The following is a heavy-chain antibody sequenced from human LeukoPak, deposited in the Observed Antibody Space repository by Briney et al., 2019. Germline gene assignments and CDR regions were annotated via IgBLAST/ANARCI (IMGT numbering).Heavy chain of an antibody. J-gene: IGHJ4*02. Sequence: SETLSLTCTVSGGSISSYYWSWIRQPAGKGLEWIGRIYTSGSTNYNPSLKSRVTMSVDTSKNQFSLKLGSVTAADTAVYYCAREDYYGSGSYFSYFDYWGQETLVTVSS. V-gene: IGHV4-4*07. CDR2: IYTSGST. CDR3: AREDYYGSGSYFSYFDY. CDR1: GGSISSYY. D-gene: IGHD3-10*01.